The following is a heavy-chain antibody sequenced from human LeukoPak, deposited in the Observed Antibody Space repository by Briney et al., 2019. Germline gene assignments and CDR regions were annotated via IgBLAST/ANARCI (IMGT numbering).Heavy chain of an antibody. CDR2: IKQVGSER. D-gene: IGHD2-2*01. CDR3: AKDDLVVPAAMSPNWFDP. CDR1: GLTVSPHW. J-gene: IGHJ5*02. V-gene: IGHV3-7*01. Sequence: GGSLRLSCAASGLTVSPHWMSWVRQAPGKGLEWVAMIKQVGSERYYVDSVKGRFTISRDNAGNSLYLQMNSLRVEDTAVYYCAKDDLVVPAAMSPNWFDPWGQGTLVTVSS.